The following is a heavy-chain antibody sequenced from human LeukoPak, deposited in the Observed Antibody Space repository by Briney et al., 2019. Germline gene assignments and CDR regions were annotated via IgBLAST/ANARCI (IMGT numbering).Heavy chain of an antibody. CDR1: GFTFSSYS. D-gene: IGHD3-16*01. CDR3: AREGGNYPYYFDY. CDR2: ISSSSRYI. Sequence: GGSLRLSCAASGFTFSSYSMNWVRQAPGKGLEWVSSISSSSRYIYYADSMTGRFTISRDNAKNSLYLQMNSLRAEDTAVYYCAREGGNYPYYFDYWGQGTLVTVSS. V-gene: IGHV3-21*01. J-gene: IGHJ4*02.